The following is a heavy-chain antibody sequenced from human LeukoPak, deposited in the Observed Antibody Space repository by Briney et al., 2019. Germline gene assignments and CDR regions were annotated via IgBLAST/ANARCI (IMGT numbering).Heavy chain of an antibody. Sequence: ETLSLTCTVSGGSISSYYWSWVRQAPGKGLEWVGRIKSKTDGGTTDYAAPVKGRFTISRDDSKNTLYLQMNSLKTEDTAVYYCTTEAGYDYVWGSYRPPRYWGQGTLVTVSS. J-gene: IGHJ4*02. CDR2: IKSKTDGGTT. V-gene: IGHV3-15*01. CDR3: TTEAGYDYVWGSYRPPRY. CDR1: GGSISSYY. D-gene: IGHD3-16*02.